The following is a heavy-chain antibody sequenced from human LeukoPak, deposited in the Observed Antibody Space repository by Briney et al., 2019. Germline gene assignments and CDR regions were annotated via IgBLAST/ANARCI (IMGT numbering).Heavy chain of an antibody. V-gene: IGHV4-34*01. CDR3: ARGMVVTAIFHYYYYMDV. CDR2: INHSGST. D-gene: IGHD2-21*02. J-gene: IGHJ6*03. CDR1: GGSFSGYY. Sequence: PSGTLSLTCAVYGGSFSGYYWSWIRQPPGKGLEWIGEINHSGSTNYNPSLKSRVTISVDTSKNQFSLKLSSVTAADTAVYYCARGMVVTAIFHYYYYMDVWGKGTTVTVSS.